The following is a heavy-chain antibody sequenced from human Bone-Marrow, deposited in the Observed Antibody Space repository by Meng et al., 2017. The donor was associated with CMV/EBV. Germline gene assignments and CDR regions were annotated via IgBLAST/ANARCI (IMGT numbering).Heavy chain of an antibody. D-gene: IGHD6-13*01. J-gene: IGHJ4*02. Sequence: SVKVSCKASGYTFINFGFSWVRQAPGQGLQWMGRIIPILGIANYAQKFQGRVTITADKSTSTAYMELSSLRSEDTAVYYCARVPAQYSSSDSGDWGQGTLVTVSS. CDR2: IIPILGIA. V-gene: IGHV1-69*04. CDR1: GYTFINFG. CDR3: ARVPAQYSSSDSGD.